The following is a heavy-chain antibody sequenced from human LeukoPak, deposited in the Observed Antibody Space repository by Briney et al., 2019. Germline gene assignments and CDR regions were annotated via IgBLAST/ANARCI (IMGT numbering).Heavy chain of an antibody. D-gene: IGHD3-22*01. CDR3: ARADSHYYDSSGPLPYFDY. Sequence: SETLSLTCTVSGGSISSGYYWGWIRQSPGKGLEWIGTIYHSGSAYYNPSLKSRVTISVDTSKNQFSLKLSSVTAADTAVYYCARADSHYYDSSGPLPYFDYWGQGTLVTVSS. J-gene: IGHJ4*02. CDR2: IYHSGSA. CDR1: GGSISSGYY. V-gene: IGHV4-38-2*02.